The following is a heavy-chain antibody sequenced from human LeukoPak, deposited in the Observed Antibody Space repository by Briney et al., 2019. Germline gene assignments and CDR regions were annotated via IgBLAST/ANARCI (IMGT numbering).Heavy chain of an antibody. D-gene: IGHD2-21*02. CDR2: ISYSGST. CDR1: GGSISSGDYY. CDR3: ARDVVLTSSPDAFDI. J-gene: IGHJ3*02. Sequence: SQTLSLTCTVSGGSISSGDYYWSWIRQPPGKGLEWIGDISYSGSTKYKPSLKRRLTISGDVSKNQFSLKLTSVTAADTAVYYCARDVVLTSSPDAFDIWGQGTMVTVSS. V-gene: IGHV4-30-4*01.